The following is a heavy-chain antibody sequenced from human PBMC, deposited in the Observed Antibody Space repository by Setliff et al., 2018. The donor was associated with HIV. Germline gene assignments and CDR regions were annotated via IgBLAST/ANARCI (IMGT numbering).Heavy chain of an antibody. D-gene: IGHD3-3*01. CDR2: VFHSGSA. Sequence: SETLSLTCAVSGGPLNSRNWWSWVRQPPGKGLEWIGEVFHSGSANSNASLMSRLTMSVDSSKNQFSLSLSSVTASDTAIYYCARDNLYYNLWNGSPVYGMDVWGQGTTVTVSS. CDR1: GGPLNSRNW. J-gene: IGHJ6*02. CDR3: ARDNLYYNLWNGSPVYGMDV. V-gene: IGHV4-4*02.